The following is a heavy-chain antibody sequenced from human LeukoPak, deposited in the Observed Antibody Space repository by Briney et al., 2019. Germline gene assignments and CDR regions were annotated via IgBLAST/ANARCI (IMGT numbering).Heavy chain of an antibody. D-gene: IGHD3-22*01. CDR2: ISSSSSYI. CDR3: ARGYYDSSGYSGDY. V-gene: IGHV3-21*01. Sequence: PGGSLRLSCAASGFTFSSYAMSWVRQAPGKGLGWVSSISSSSSYIYYADSVKGRFTISRDNAKNSLYLQMNSLRVEDTAVYYCARGYYDSSGYSGDYWGQGTLVTVSS. CDR1: GFTFSSYA. J-gene: IGHJ4*02.